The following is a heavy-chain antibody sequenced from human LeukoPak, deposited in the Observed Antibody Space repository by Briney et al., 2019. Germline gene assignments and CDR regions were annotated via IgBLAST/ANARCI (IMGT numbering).Heavy chain of an antibody. D-gene: IGHD5-12*01. CDR2: ISGSGGST. J-gene: IGHJ4*02. V-gene: IGHV3-23*01. Sequence: GGSLRLSCAVSGFTFSSYAMSWVRQAPGKGLEWVSAISGSGGSTYYADSVKGRFTISRDNSKNTLYLQMNSLRAEDTAVYYCAKDEYSGYEGYFDYWGQGTLVTVSS. CDR3: AKDEYSGYEGYFDY. CDR1: GFTFSSYA.